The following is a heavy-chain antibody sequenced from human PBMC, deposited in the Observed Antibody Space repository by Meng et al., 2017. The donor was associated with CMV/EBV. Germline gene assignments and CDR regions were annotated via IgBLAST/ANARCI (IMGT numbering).Heavy chain of an antibody. J-gene: IGHJ4*02. CDR3: ARRESNWNYFES. CDR1: GYSFNTHW. V-gene: IGHV5-51*01. Sequence: GESLKISCQGSGYSFNTHWIAWVRQMPGKGLEWMRISNPGDSDTRYSPSFQGQITISVDNSITTAYLQWTSLKTSDTAMCYCARRESNWNYFESWGQGTLVTVPS. CDR2: SNPGDSDT. D-gene: IGHD1-1*01.